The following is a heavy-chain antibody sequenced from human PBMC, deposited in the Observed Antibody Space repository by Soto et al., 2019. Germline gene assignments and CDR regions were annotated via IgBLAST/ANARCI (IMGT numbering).Heavy chain of an antibody. D-gene: IGHD3-22*01. CDR1: GFTFSSYG. V-gene: IGHV3-30-3*01. J-gene: IGHJ4*02. Sequence: GGSLRLSCAAAGFTFSSYGMHWVRQAPGKGLEWVALISYDGSNKDYADSVKGRFTISRDNSRNTLFLQMNSLRAEDTAVYYCARDYYKYYDSSGYYRSPAYWGQGTLVTVSS. CDR3: ARDYYKYYDSSGYYRSPAY. CDR2: ISYDGSNK.